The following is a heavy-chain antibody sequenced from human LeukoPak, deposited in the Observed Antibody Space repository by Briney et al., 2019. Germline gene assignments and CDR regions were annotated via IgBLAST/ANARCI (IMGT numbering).Heavy chain of an antibody. V-gene: IGHV4-59*01. CDR3: ARARYSSSWACDY. Sequence: SETLSLTCTVSGGSISSYYWSWIRQPPGKGLEWIGYIYYSGSTNYNPSLKSRVTISVDTSKNQFSLKLSSVTAADTAVYYCARARYSSSWACDYWGQGALVTVSS. CDR2: IYYSGST. J-gene: IGHJ4*02. D-gene: IGHD6-13*01. CDR1: GGSISSYY.